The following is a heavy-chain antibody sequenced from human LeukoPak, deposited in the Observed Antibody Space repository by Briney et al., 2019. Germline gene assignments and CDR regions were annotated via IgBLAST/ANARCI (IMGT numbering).Heavy chain of an antibody. Sequence: GGSLRLSCAASGFTFSSYGMHWVRQAPGKGLEWVAVISYDGSNKYYADSVKGRFTISRDNSKNTLYLQMNSLRAEDTAVYYCAKRVGATRPFDYWGQGTLVTVSP. CDR1: GFTFSSYG. CDR2: ISYDGSNK. J-gene: IGHJ4*02. CDR3: AKRVGATRPFDY. V-gene: IGHV3-30*18. D-gene: IGHD1-26*01.